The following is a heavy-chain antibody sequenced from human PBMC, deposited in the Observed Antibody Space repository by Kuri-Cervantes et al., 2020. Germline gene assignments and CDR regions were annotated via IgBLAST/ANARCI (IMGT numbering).Heavy chain of an antibody. CDR3: ARVPYDSSGYYRNYWYFDL. CDR1: GGSISSSNW. V-gene: IGHV4-4*02. CDR2: IYHSGST. J-gene: IGHJ2*01. D-gene: IGHD3-22*01. Sequence: SETLSLTCAVSGGSISSSNWWSWVRQPPGKGLEWIGEIYHSGSTNYNPSLKSRVTISVDTSKNQFSLKLSSVTAADTAVYYCARVPYDSSGYYRNYWYFDLWGRGTLVTVSS.